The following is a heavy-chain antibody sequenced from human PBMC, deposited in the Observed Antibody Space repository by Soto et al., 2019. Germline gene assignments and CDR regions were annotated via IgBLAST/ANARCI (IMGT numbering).Heavy chain of an antibody. CDR3: ARAPQLVAPAATGFDS. D-gene: IGHD2-2*01. J-gene: IGHJ4*02. CDR1: GFPFSTYS. Sequence: EVELVESGGGLVQPGGSLRLSCAASGFPFSTYSMSWVRQAPGKRLEWISYISASTLTTFYADSVKGRFTISRDTAQNSLYLQMNSQRDEDTAVYYCARAPQLVAPAATGFDSWGQGTLVTVSS. CDR2: ISASTLTT. V-gene: IGHV3-48*02.